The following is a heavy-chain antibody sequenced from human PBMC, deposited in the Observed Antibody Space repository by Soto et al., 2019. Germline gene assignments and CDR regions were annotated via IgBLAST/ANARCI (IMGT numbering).Heavy chain of an antibody. CDR1: GGSISSSSYY. Sequence: SETLSLTCTVSGGSISSSSYYWGWIRQPPGKGLEWIGSIYYSGSTYYNPSLKSRVTISVDTSKNQFSLKLSSVTAADTAVYYCARQSNYYMDVRGKGTTVTVSS. V-gene: IGHV4-39*01. J-gene: IGHJ6*03. CDR3: ARQSNYYMDV. CDR2: IYYSGST.